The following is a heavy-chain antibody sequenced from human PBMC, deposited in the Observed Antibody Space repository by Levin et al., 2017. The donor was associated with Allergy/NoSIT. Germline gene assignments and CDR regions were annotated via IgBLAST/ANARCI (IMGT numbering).Heavy chain of an antibody. J-gene: IGHJ6*03. CDR1: GGSFSGYY. CDR3: ARDITMVRGALYYYYMDV. V-gene: IGHV4-34*01. Sequence: SETLSLTCAVYGGSFSGYYWSWIRQPPGKGLEWIGEINHSGSTNYNPSLKSRVTISVDTSKNQFSLKLSPVTAADTAVYYCARDITMVRGALYYYYMDVWGKGTTVTVSS. D-gene: IGHD3-10*01. CDR2: INHSGST.